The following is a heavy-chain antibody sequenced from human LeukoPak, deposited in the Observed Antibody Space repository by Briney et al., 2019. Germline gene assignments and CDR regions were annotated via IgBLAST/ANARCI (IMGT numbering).Heavy chain of an antibody. CDR3: ARTYSSSVRYYYGMDV. J-gene: IGHJ6*02. D-gene: IGHD6-6*01. CDR1: GFTFSSYS. Sequence: GGSLRLSCAASGFTFSSYSMNCVRQAPGKGLEWVSSISSSSSYIYYADSVKGRFTISRDNAKNSLYLQMNSLRAEDTAVYYCARTYSSSVRYYYGMDVWGQGTTVTVSS. CDR2: ISSSSSYI. V-gene: IGHV3-21*01.